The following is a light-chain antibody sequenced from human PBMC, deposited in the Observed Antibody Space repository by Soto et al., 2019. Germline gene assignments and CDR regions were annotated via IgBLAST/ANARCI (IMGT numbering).Light chain of an antibody. Sequence: AIHMTQSPSSLSASVGDTVTITCRASQPIRNDLAWFQQSPGKAPKLLIYGIFILQAGVPSRFSGTGSGTYFTLTISSLEAEDFETYYCLHDALFPYSFGQGTKLEI. J-gene: IGKJ2*03. CDR1: QPIRND. V-gene: IGKV1-6*01. CDR3: LHDALFPYS. CDR2: GIF.